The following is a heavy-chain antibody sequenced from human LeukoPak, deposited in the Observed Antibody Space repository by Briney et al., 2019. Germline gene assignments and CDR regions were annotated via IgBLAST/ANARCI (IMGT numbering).Heavy chain of an antibody. CDR2: INHSGSA. J-gene: IGHJ4*02. CDR1: GGSFSGYY. Sequence: SETLSLTCAVYGGSFSGYYWSWIRQPPGKGLEWIGEINHSGSANYNPSLMSRVTISLDTSKNHFSLYLSSVTAADTAVYYCARGQGTVTTHWGQGTLVTVSS. CDR3: ARGQGTVTTH. D-gene: IGHD4-17*01. V-gene: IGHV4-34*01.